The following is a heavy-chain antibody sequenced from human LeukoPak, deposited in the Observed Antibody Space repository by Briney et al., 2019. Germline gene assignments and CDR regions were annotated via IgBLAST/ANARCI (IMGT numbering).Heavy chain of an antibody. J-gene: IGHJ4*02. D-gene: IGHD2-15*01. CDR3: ARAPAAPFDY. V-gene: IGHV4-61*05. Sequence: PSETLSLTCTVSGGSISSSSYYWSWIRQPPGKGLEWIGYIYYSGSTNYNPSLKSRVTISVDTSKNQFSLKLSSVTAADTAVYYCARAPAAPFDYWGQGTLVTVSS. CDR2: IYYSGST. CDR1: GGSISSSSYY.